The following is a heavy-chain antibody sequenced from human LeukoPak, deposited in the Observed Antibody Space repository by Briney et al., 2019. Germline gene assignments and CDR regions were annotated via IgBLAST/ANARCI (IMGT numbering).Heavy chain of an antibody. Sequence: SVKVSCKASGGTFSSYAISWVRQAPGQGLGWMGGIIPIFGTANYAQKFQGRVTITADESTSTAYMELSSLRSEDTAVYYCARDGRYCSSTSCSNDYWGQGTLVTVSS. V-gene: IGHV1-69*13. CDR3: ARDGRYCSSTSCSNDY. CDR2: IIPIFGTA. CDR1: GGTFSSYA. D-gene: IGHD2-2*01. J-gene: IGHJ4*02.